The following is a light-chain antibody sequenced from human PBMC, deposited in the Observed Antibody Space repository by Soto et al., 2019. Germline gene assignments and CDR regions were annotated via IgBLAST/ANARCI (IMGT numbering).Light chain of an antibody. J-gene: IGKJ5*01. CDR1: QSISSW. CDR2: DAS. V-gene: IGKV1-5*01. Sequence: DIPMTQSPSTLSASVGDRVTITCRASQSISSWLAWYQQKPGKAPKLLIYDASSLESGVPSRFSGSGSGTEFTLTISSLQSEDFAVYYCQQYSNWPPITFGQGTRLEIK. CDR3: QQYSNWPPIT.